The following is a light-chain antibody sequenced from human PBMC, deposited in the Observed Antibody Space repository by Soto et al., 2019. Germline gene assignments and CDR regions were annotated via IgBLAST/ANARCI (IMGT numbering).Light chain of an antibody. J-gene: IGLJ1*01. CDR1: SSDVGGYNS. CDR2: DVT. Sequence: QSALTQPASVSGSPGQSITISCTGTSSDVGGYNSVSWYQQHPGKAPKLMIYDVTNRPSGVSNRFSGSKSGNTASLTISGLQAEDEADYYCSSYTSTRSHVFGTGTKLTVL. CDR3: SSYTSTRSHV. V-gene: IGLV2-14*01.